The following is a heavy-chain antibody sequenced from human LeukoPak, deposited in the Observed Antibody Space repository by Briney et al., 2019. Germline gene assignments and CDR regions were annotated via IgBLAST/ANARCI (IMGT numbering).Heavy chain of an antibody. CDR3: ARLRNYYGSGSSPDY. CDR2: IYYSGTT. CDR1: GGSISSYY. Sequence: SETLSLTCTVSGGSISSYYRSWIRQPPGKGLEWIGYIYYSGTTNYNPSLKSRVTISVDTSKNQFSLKLSSVTAADTAVYYCARLRNYYGSGSSPDYWGQGTLVTVSS. J-gene: IGHJ4*02. D-gene: IGHD3-10*01. V-gene: IGHV4-59*08.